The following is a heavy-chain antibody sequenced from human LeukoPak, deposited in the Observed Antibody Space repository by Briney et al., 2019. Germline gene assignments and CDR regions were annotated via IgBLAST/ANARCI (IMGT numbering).Heavy chain of an antibody. CDR1: GFSLSTSGMR. CDR2: IDWDDDK. Sequence: SGPALVKPTQTLTPTCTFSGFSLSTSGMRVSWIRQPPGKALEWLARIDWDDDKFYSTSLKTRLTISKDTSKNQVVLTTTNMDPVDTATYYCAREAAADKYYMDVWGKGTTVTVSS. V-gene: IGHV2-70*04. CDR3: AREAAADKYYMDV. D-gene: IGHD6-13*01. J-gene: IGHJ6*03.